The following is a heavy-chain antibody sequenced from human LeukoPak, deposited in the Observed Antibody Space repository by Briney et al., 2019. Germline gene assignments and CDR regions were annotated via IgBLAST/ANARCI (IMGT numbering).Heavy chain of an antibody. J-gene: IGHJ4*02. CDR3: ARDPYCSSTSCYLGYFDF. CDR2: ISYDGSNK. CDR1: GFTFSSYG. V-gene: IGHV3-30*03. D-gene: IGHD2-2*01. Sequence: PGRSLRLSCAASGFTFSSYGMHWVRQAPGKGLEWVAVISYDGSNKYYADSVKGRFTISRDNSKNTLYLHMNSLRIEDTAVYYCARDPYCSSTSCYLGYFDFWGQGTLVTVSS.